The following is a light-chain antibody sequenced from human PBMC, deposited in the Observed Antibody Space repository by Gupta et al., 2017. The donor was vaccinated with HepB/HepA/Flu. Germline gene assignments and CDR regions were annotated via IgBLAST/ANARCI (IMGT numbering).Light chain of an antibody. CDR3: SSYTSSSTGV. Sequence: QSALTQPAPLSGSPGQSITITGTGTSSDVVGDNYVSWYQQHPGKAPTLMIYDVSNRPPGVANRFSGAKSGNTAALTISGRQAEDEADYYCSSYTSSSTGVFGTGTKVTVL. J-gene: IGLJ1*01. CDR2: DVS. CDR1: SSDVVGDNY. V-gene: IGLV2-14*03.